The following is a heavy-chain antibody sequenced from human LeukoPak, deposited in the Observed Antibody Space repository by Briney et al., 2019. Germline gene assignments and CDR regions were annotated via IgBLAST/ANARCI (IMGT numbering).Heavy chain of an antibody. Sequence: ASVKVSCKASGGTFSSYAISWVRQAPGQGLEWMGGIIPIFGTANYAQKFQGRVTITADESTSTAYMELSSLRSEDTAVYYCARDGLSSSGVNFDYWGQGTLVTVSS. J-gene: IGHJ4*02. D-gene: IGHD6-19*01. CDR2: IIPIFGTA. CDR3: ARDGLSSSGVNFDY. V-gene: IGHV1-69*01. CDR1: GGTFSSYA.